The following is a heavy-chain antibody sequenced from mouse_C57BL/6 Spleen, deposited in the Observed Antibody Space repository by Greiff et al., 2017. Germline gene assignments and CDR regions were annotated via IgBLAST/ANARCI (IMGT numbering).Heavy chain of an antibody. J-gene: IGHJ4*01. CDR2: ISSGGSYT. CDR3: ARDGSPLYAMDY. V-gene: IGHV5-6*01. Sequence: EVHLVESGGDLVKPGGSLKLSCAASGFTFSSYGMSWVRQTPDKRLEWVATISSGGSYTYYPDSVKGRFTISRDNAKNTLYLQMSRLKSEDTAMYYCARDGSPLYAMDYWGQGTSVTVSS. D-gene: IGHD2-3*01. CDR1: GFTFSSYG.